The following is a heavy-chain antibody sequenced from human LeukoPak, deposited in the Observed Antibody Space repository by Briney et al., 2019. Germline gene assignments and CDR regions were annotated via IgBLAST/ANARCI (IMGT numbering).Heavy chain of an antibody. CDR1: GFTFSSYC. CDR3: ARRLHYFDY. V-gene: IGHV3-48*04. J-gene: IGHJ4*02. CDR2: ISSISSTI. D-gene: IGHD2-21*02. Sequence: GGSLRLSRAASGFTFSSYCMNWVRQAPGKGLEWVSYISSISSTIYYADSVKCRFTISRDNAKNSLYLQMNSLRAEDTAVYYCARRLHYFDYWGQGTLVTVSS.